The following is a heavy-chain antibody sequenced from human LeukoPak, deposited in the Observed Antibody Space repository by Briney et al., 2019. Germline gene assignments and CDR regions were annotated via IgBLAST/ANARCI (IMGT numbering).Heavy chain of an antibody. CDR3: ARVSSGWSSNWFDP. D-gene: IGHD6-19*01. J-gene: IGHJ5*02. V-gene: IGHV3-30*03. CDR1: GFTFSSYG. CDR2: ISYDGSNK. Sequence: TGGSLRLSCAASGFTFSSYGMHWVRQAPGKGLEWVAIISYDGSNKFYADSVKGRFTISRDNAKNSLYLQMNSLRAEDTAVYYCARVSSGWSSNWFDPWGQGTLVTVSS.